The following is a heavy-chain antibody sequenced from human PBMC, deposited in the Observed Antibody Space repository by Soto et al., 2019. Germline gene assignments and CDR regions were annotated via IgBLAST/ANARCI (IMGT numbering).Heavy chain of an antibody. J-gene: IGHJ5*02. D-gene: IGHD6-13*01. CDR1: GGSISSSNW. CDR3: ARETFPLGRIAAAAWFDP. CDR2: IYHSGST. V-gene: IGHV4-4*02. Sequence: SETLSLTCAVSGGSISSSNWWSWVRQPPGKGLEWIGEIYHSGSTNYNPSLKSRVTISVDKSKNQFSLKLSSVTAADTAVYYCARETFPLGRIAAAAWFDPWGQGTLVTVSS.